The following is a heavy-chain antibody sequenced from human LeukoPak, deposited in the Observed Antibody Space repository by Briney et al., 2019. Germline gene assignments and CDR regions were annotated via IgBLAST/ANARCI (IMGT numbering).Heavy chain of an antibody. J-gene: IGHJ5*02. Sequence: SETLSLTCAVYGRSFSGYYWRWIRQPPGKGLEWIGEINHSGSTNYNPSLKSRVTISVDTSKNQFSLKLSSVTAADTAVYYCARGYYDFWSGSLYFDPWGQGTLVTVSS. CDR3: ARGYYDFWSGSLYFDP. V-gene: IGHV4-34*01. D-gene: IGHD3-3*01. CDR1: GRSFSGYY. CDR2: INHSGST.